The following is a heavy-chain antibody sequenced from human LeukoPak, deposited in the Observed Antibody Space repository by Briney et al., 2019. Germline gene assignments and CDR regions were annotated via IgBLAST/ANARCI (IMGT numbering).Heavy chain of an antibody. J-gene: IGHJ4*02. CDR2: INPNSGGT. Sequence: GASVKVSCRASGYTFTGYYMHWVRQAPGQGLEWMGWINPNSGGTNYAQKFQGRVTMTRDTSISTAYMELSRLGSDDTAVYYCARVLRSGSDTVLEYFDYWGQGTLVTVSS. CDR3: ARVLRSGSDTVLEYFDY. V-gene: IGHV1-2*02. D-gene: IGHD2-15*01. CDR1: GYTFTGYY.